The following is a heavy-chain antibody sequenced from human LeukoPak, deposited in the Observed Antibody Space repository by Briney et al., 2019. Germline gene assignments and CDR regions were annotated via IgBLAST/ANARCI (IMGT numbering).Heavy chain of an antibody. D-gene: IGHD2-2*01. CDR3: ARGEVPPWYGMDV. Sequence: ASVKVSCKASGYTFSSYGITWVRQAPGQGLEWMGWISAYNGNTNYAQKLQGRVTLTTDTSTSTAYMDRRGLRSDDTAVYYCARGEVPPWYGMDVWGQGTTVTVSS. CDR2: ISAYNGNT. J-gene: IGHJ6*02. CDR1: GYTFSSYG. V-gene: IGHV1-18*01.